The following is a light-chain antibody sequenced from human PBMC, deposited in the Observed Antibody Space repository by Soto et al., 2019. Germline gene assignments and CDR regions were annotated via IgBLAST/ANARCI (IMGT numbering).Light chain of an antibody. Sequence: VVTQSPRSLPVTPGEPASMSCRASQSLSPHSIAWYQQKPGQAPRLLIYGPSGRATGIPDRISGSGSGTDFTLTISGLEPEDFAMYYCQQFQSSLRTFGQGTKVDIK. V-gene: IGKV3-20*01. J-gene: IGKJ1*01. CDR1: QSLSPHS. CDR2: GPS. CDR3: QQFQSSLRT.